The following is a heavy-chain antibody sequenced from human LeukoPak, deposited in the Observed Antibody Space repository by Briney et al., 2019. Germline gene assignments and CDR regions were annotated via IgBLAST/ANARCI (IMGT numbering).Heavy chain of an antibody. D-gene: IGHD3-3*01. J-gene: IGHJ6*03. CDR3: ARVLRFLEWLPLVVDYYYYMDV. CDR2: IYYSGST. V-gene: IGHV4-59*12. Sequence: PSETLSLTCTVSGGSISSYYWSWIRQPPGKGLEWIGYIYYSGSTNYNPSLKSRVTISVDTSKNQFSLKLSSVTAADTAVYYCARVLRFLEWLPLVVDYYYYMDVWGKGTTVTVSS. CDR1: GGSISSYY.